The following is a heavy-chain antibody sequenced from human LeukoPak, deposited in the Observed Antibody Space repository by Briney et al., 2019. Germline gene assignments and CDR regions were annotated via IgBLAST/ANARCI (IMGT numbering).Heavy chain of an antibody. V-gene: IGHV3-21*01. Sequence: GGSLRLSCAAFGFTFSSYTMNWVRQAPGKGLEWVSSITSSSSYIYYADSVKGRFTISRDNAKSSLFLQMSSLRAEDTAVYYCATFIEVPFDSWGRGTLVTVSS. J-gene: IGHJ4*02. CDR2: ITSSSSYI. D-gene: IGHD6-19*01. CDR1: GFTFSSYT. CDR3: ATFIEVPFDS.